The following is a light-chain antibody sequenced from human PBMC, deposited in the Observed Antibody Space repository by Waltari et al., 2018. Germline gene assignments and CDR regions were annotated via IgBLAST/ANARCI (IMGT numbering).Light chain of an antibody. Sequence: CRARQGISESLAWYQQKPGKAPKLLLYAASRLESGVPSRFSGSASGTDYTLTISSLQPEDFATYYCQQYYTSPPPTFGQGTKVEIK. CDR2: AAS. CDR1: QGISES. J-gene: IGKJ1*01. V-gene: IGKV1-NL1*01. CDR3: QQYYTSPPPT.